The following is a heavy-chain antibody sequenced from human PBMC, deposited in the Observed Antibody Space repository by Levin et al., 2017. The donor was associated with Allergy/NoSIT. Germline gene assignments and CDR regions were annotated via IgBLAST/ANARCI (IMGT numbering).Heavy chain of an antibody. CDR2: ISGSGGST. CDR3: AKDYATNCSSTSCRIFDY. J-gene: IGHJ4*02. D-gene: IGHD2-2*01. V-gene: IGHV3-23*01. CDR1: GFTFSSYA. Sequence: GGSLRLSCAASGFTFSSYAMSWVRQAPGKGLEWVSAISGSGGSTYYADSVKGRFTISRDNSKNTLYLQMNSLRAEDTAVYYCAKDYATNCSSTSCRIFDYWGQGTLVTVSS.